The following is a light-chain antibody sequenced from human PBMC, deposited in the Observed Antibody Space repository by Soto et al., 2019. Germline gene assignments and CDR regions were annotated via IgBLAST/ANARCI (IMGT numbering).Light chain of an antibody. Sequence: EIVLTQSPATLSLSPGERATLSCRASQNISIYLAWYQQKPGQAPRLLIYDASNRATGIPARFSGSGSGTDFTLTISSLEPEDFAVYYCQQCNNWPPEITFGQGTRLDI. J-gene: IGKJ5*01. CDR3: QQCNNWPPEIT. CDR2: DAS. CDR1: QNISIY. V-gene: IGKV3-11*01.